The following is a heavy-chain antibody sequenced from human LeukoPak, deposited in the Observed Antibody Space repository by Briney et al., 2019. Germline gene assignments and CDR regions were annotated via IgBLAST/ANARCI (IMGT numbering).Heavy chain of an antibody. CDR1: GGSLRSYY. CDR3: ASSWDSGYAY. V-gene: IGHV4-59*01. D-gene: IGHD5-12*01. Sequence: TVSPTCPHSGGSLRSYYCSWIRQPPGKGLEWIGYICDSRSTNYNPSLKSRVTISVDTCKSQFSLKLSSVTAADTAVYYCASSWDSGYAYWGPGTL. CDR2: ICDSRST. J-gene: IGHJ4*02.